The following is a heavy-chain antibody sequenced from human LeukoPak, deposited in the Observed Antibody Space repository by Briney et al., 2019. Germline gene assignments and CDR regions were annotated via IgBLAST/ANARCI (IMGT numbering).Heavy chain of an antibody. CDR1: GFTFSKYS. J-gene: IGHJ3*01. CDR3: ARDLSQDFLSGYLDAFDL. CDR2: IGSSSSTI. V-gene: IGHV3-48*01. D-gene: IGHD3-3*01. Sequence: GGSLRLSCEPSGFTFSKYSMNWVRQAPGKGLEWVSYIGSSSSTIHYADSVKGRFTFSRDNAKNSLYLQMNSLTAEDTAVYYCARDLSQDFLSGYLDAFDLWGQGTMVTVSS.